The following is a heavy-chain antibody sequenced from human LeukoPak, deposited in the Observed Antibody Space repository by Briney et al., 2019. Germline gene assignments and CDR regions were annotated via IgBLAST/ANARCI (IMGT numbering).Heavy chain of an antibody. D-gene: IGHD3-22*01. J-gene: IGHJ4*02. CDR3: ARGDDSGYYDYFDY. V-gene: IGHV3-23*01. CDR2: ISGST. Sequence: GGSLRLSCAASGFTFSSYAMSWVRQAPGKGLEWVSAISGSTYYAASVKGRFTISRDFSKNTVFLHMNSLRAEDTAMYYCARGDDSGYYDYFDYWGQGALVTVSS. CDR1: GFTFSSYA.